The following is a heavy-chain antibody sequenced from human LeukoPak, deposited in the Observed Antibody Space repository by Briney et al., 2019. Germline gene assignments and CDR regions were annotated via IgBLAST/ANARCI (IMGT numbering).Heavy chain of an antibody. Sequence: GASVKVSCKASGYTFTSYYMHWVRQAPGQGLEWMGIINPSGGSTSYAQKFQGRVTMTRDMYTSTVYMELSSLRSEDTAVYYCAREDNLGNWNDAFDIWGQGTMVTVSS. J-gene: IGHJ3*02. V-gene: IGHV1-46*01. D-gene: IGHD1-1*01. CDR3: AREDNLGNWNDAFDI. CDR1: GYTFTSYY. CDR2: INPSGGST.